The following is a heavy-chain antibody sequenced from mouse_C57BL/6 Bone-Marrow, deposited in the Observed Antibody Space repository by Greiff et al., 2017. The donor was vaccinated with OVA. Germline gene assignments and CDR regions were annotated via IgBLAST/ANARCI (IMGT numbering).Heavy chain of an antibody. CDR2: IYPRDGST. CDR3: AYYYGSRNYAMDY. Sequence: VQLQQSGPELVKPGASVKLSCKASGYTFTSYDINWVKQRPGQGLEWIGWIYPRDGSTKYNEKFKGKATLTVDTSSSTAYMELHSLTSEDSAVYFCAYYYGSRNYAMDYWGQGTSVTVSS. J-gene: IGHJ4*01. D-gene: IGHD1-1*01. CDR1: GYTFTSYD. V-gene: IGHV1-85*01.